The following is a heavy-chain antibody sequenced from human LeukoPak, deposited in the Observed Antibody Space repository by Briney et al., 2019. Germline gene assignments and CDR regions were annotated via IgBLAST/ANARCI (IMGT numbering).Heavy chain of an antibody. V-gene: IGHV3-7*04. CDR2: TKHDGSER. CDR1: GFMFTHHG. CDR3: ARGGLYGDYYFGY. D-gene: IGHD2-21*02. Sequence: GGSLRLSCAASGFMFTHHGMHWVRQAPGKGLEWVANTKHDGSERYYVDSVKGRFTISRDNVKNSLFLQMDSLRAEDTAVYYCARGGLYGDYYFGYWGQGTLVTVTS. J-gene: IGHJ4*02.